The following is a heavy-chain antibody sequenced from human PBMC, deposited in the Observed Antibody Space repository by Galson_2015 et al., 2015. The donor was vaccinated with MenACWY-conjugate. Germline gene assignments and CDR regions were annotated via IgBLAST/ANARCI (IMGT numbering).Heavy chain of an antibody. Sequence: SVKVSCKASEDTFTNYAIHWVRQAPGQGLEWMGWIIAGNGNTKFSQNFQGRLTITRDKSANTIYMDLSSLRSEDTAVYYCARNFYASNGYYNYWGQGTLVTVSS. V-gene: IGHV1-3*01. J-gene: IGHJ4*02. CDR2: IIAGNGNT. D-gene: IGHD3-3*01. CDR1: EDTFTNYA. CDR3: ARNFYASNGYYNY.